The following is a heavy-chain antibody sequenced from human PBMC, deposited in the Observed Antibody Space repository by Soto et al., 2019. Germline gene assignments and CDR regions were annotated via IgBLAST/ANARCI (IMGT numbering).Heavy chain of an antibody. D-gene: IGHD4-17*01. J-gene: IGHJ5*02. Sequence: SETLSLTCTVSGGSIGSYHWSWVRQPPGKGLEWVASVYYTGTTNYNPSLGSRVTISIDAPENQISLKLTSVTTADTAFYYCARDTVLTGMFDLWGQGTLVTVSS. V-gene: IGHV4-59*01. CDR2: VYYTGTT. CDR1: GGSIGSYH. CDR3: ARDTVLTGMFDL.